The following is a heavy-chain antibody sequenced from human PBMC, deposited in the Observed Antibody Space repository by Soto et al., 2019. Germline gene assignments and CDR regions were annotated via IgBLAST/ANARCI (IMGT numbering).Heavy chain of an antibody. CDR1: GYTFTNYA. CDR2: LNPGNGNT. V-gene: IGHV1-3*01. D-gene: IGHD2-21*01. CDR3: ARKLGIPYCGGDCYSDSYLDL. J-gene: IGHJ2*01. Sequence: QVQLVQSGAEVKEPGASVKVSCRPSGYTFTNYAIHWVRQAPGQRLEWMGWLNPGNGNTKYPQKFQGRVNITRHTSASTLYMFLSTLRAEQTAGSSWARKLGIPYCGGDCYSDSYLDLWGCETLVRVSS.